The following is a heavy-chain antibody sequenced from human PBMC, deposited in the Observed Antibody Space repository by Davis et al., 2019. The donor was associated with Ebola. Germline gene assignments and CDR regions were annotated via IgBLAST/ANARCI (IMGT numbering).Heavy chain of an antibody. V-gene: IGHV4-59*03. CDR3: SERGSSV. Sequence: PGGSLRLSCTVSGVSISRHYWSWIRRPPGKRLEWFGSIYYTGSAYYNSSLASRATISVDTSKNQFSLKLTSVTAADTAMYYCSERGSSVWGQGTLVTVSS. D-gene: IGHD3-10*01. CDR1: GVSISRHY. J-gene: IGHJ4*02. CDR2: IYYTGSA.